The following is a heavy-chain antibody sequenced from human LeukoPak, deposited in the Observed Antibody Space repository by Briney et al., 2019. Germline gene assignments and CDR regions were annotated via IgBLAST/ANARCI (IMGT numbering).Heavy chain of an antibody. D-gene: IGHD3-10*01. V-gene: IGHV4-61*01. Sequence: SETLSLTCTVSGGSVSSGSYYWSWIRQPPGKGLEWIGYIYYSGSTNYNPSLKSRVTISVDTSKNQFSLKLSSVTAADTAVYYCARGFGESEYYYYGMDVWGQGTTVTVSS. CDR2: IYYSGST. J-gene: IGHJ6*02. CDR3: ARGFGESEYYYYGMDV. CDR1: GGSVSSGSYY.